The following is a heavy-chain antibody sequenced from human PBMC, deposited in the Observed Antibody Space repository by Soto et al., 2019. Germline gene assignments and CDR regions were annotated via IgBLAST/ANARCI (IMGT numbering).Heavy chain of an antibody. CDR2: IYYSGST. CDR3: ARDRVGVAGNAGFDY. J-gene: IGHJ4*02. D-gene: IGHD6-19*01. Sequence: SETLSLTCTVSGGSISSGVYYWSWIRQHPGKGLEWIGYIYYSGSTYYNPSLKSRVTISVDTSKNQFSLKLSSVTAADTAVYYCARDRVGVAGNAGFDYWGQGTLVTVSS. V-gene: IGHV4-31*03. CDR1: GGSISSGVYY.